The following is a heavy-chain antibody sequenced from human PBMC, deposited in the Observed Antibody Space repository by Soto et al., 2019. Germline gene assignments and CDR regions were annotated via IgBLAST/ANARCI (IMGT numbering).Heavy chain of an antibody. V-gene: IGHV6-1*01. Sequence: SQTLSLTCAFSGDSVSSNSAAWNWIRQSPSRGLEWLGRTYYRSKWYNDYAVSVKSRISINPDTSKNQFSLQLNSVTPEDTAVYYCARAPGEAGQQLMYYFDYWGQGTLVTV. D-gene: IGHD6-13*01. CDR2: TYYRSKWYN. CDR3: ARAPGEAGQQLMYYFDY. J-gene: IGHJ4*02. CDR1: GDSVSSNSAA.